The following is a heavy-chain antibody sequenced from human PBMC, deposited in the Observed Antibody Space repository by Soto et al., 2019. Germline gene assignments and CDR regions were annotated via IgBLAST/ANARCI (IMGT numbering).Heavy chain of an antibody. D-gene: IGHD2-8*01. J-gene: IGHJ3*02. Sequence: EVQLVETGGDLIQPGGSLRLSCAASGFTVSDNYMSLVRQAPGKGLEWVSVIYSGGSGGNTYYADSVKGRFTISRDNSKNTLYLQMNSLRAEDTAVYYCAREFSMAYCAFDIWGQGTMVTVSS. CDR1: GFTVSDNY. CDR3: AREFSMAYCAFDI. CDR2: IYSGGSGGNT. V-gene: IGHV3-53*02.